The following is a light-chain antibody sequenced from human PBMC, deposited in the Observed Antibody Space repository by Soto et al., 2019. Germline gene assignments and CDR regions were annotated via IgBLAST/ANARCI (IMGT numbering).Light chain of an antibody. Sequence: QSVLTQPPSASGSPGQSVTISCTGSSSDVGGYNYVSWYRQYAGKAPKLMIYEVSKRPAGISDRLSGSKSGNTASLTVSGLQAEDEADYYCTSYAGSNNFVVFGGGTKVTVL. CDR1: SSDVGGYNY. V-gene: IGLV2-8*01. J-gene: IGLJ2*01. CDR3: TSYAGSNNFVV. CDR2: EVS.